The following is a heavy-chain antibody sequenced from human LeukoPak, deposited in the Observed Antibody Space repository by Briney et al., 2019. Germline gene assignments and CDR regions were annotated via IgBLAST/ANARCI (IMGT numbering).Heavy chain of an antibody. CDR2: ISAYNGNT. Sequence: ASVKVSCKASGYTFTSYGISWVRQAPGQGLEWMGWISAYNGNTNYAQKLQCRVTMTTDTSTSTAYMELRSLRSDDTAVYYCARVEVDIVATGAFDIWGQGTMVTVSS. J-gene: IGHJ3*02. CDR1: GYTFTSYG. D-gene: IGHD5-12*01. V-gene: IGHV1-18*01. CDR3: ARVEVDIVATGAFDI.